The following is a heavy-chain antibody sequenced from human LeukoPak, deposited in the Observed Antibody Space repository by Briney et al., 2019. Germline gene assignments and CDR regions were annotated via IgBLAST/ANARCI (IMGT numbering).Heavy chain of an antibody. CDR3: ARDRRAAAGSDF. J-gene: IGHJ4*02. D-gene: IGHD6-13*01. CDR1: GFTFTDYW. Sequence: RGSMRLSCSASGFTFTDYWMSWVRQAPGGGLEWVANINQVGTGKYYLDSLKGRFSISRDNTRNSLFLQMHSLRADDTAVYYCARDRRAAAGSDFWGQGTRVTVS. V-gene: IGHV3-7*01. CDR2: INQVGTGK.